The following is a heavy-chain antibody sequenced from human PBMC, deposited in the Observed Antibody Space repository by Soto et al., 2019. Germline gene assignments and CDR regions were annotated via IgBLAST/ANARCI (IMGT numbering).Heavy chain of an antibody. J-gene: IGHJ6*02. CDR1: GGTFSSYA. V-gene: IGHV1-69*13. D-gene: IGHD3-9*01. CDR3: AKYGYFDWHYYGMDV. Sequence: SVKVSCKASGGTFSSYAISWVRQAPGQGLEWMGGIIPIFGTANYAQKFQGRVTITADESTSTAYMELSSLRSEDTAVYYCAKYGYFDWHYYGMDVWGQGTTVTVSS. CDR2: IIPIFGTA.